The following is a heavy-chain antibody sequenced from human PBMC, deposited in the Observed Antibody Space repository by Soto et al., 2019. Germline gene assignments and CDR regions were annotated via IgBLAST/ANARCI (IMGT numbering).Heavy chain of an antibody. CDR3: ARDSHLRITIFGVVTLFDP. Sequence: ASVKVSCKASGYTFTSYAMHWVRQAPGQGLEWMGWISAYNGNTNYAQKLQGRVTMTTDTSTSTAYMELRSLRSDDTAVYYCARDSHLRITIFGVVTLFDPWGQGTLVTVSS. CDR1: GYTFTSYA. V-gene: IGHV1-18*01. CDR2: ISAYNGNT. D-gene: IGHD3-3*01. J-gene: IGHJ5*02.